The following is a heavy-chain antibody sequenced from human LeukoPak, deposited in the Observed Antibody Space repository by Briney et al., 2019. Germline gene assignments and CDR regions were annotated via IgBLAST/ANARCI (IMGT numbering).Heavy chain of an antibody. J-gene: IGHJ4*02. CDR2: ISSSGDTR. CDR3: AREIFGSGSYPDF. CDR1: GFTLSNYE. Sequence: QPGGSLRLSCAASGFTLSNYEVTWVRQAPGKGLECISYISSSGDTRYYTDSVRGQFTISRDNSKNTVYLQMNNLRPEDTAVYYCAREIFGSGSYPDFWGQGTLVTVSS. D-gene: IGHD3-10*01. V-gene: IGHV3-48*03.